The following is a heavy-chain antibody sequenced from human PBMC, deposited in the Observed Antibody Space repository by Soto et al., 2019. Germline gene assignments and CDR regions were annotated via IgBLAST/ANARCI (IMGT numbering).Heavy chain of an antibody. CDR1: GFTFSGSA. CDR2: IRSKANSYAT. CDR3: VLTIFGENWFDP. Sequence: AGGSLRLSCAASGFTFSGSAMHWVRQASGKGLEWVGRIRSKANSYATAYAASVKGRFTISRDDSKNTAYLQMNSLKTEDTAVYYCVLTIFGENWFDPWGQGTLVTVSS. J-gene: IGHJ5*02. V-gene: IGHV3-73*01. D-gene: IGHD3-3*01.